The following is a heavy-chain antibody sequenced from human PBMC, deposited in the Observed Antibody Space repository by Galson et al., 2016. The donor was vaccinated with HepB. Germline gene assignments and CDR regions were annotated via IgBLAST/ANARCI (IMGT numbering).Heavy chain of an antibody. Sequence: SVKVSCKASGYTFTDYGFSWVRQAPGQGPEWMGWISAYSGDTNYAPNFEGRVTISRDTSTTTTYLEVRSLRSDDTAIYYCARDQTDYGHYAAYWGQGTLVTISS. CDR2: ISAYSGDT. CDR1: GYTFTDYG. CDR3: ARDQTDYGHYAAY. D-gene: IGHD4-17*01. V-gene: IGHV1-18*04. J-gene: IGHJ4*02.